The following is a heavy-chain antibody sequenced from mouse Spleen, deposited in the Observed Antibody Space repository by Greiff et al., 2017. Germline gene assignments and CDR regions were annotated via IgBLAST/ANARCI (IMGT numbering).Heavy chain of an antibody. CDR1: GFSLTSYA. CDR3: ARNHDGHYGYFDV. J-gene: IGHJ1*01. Sequence: VKLQESGPGLVAPSQSLSITCTVSGFSLTSYAISWVRQPPGKGLEWLGVIWTGGGTNYNSALKSRLSISKDNSKSQVFLKMNSLQTDDTARYYCARNHDGHYGYFDVWGAGTTVTVSS. V-gene: IGHV2-9-1*01. D-gene: IGHD2-3*01. CDR2: IWTGGGT.